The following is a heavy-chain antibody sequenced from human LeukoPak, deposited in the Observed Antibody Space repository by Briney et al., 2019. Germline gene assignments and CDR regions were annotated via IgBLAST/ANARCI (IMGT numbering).Heavy chain of an antibody. V-gene: IGHV3-21*01. CDR2: INSGSTYT. Sequence: GGSLRLSCEASGFTFSSYMMNWVRQAPGKGLEWVSSINSGSTYTYYTESVKGRFTVSRDNAKNSLFLQMNSLRAEDTAIYYCARSFTTLTYAGYWGQGTLVTVSS. D-gene: IGHD1-1*01. J-gene: IGHJ4*02. CDR3: ARSFTTLTYAGY. CDR1: GFTFSSYM.